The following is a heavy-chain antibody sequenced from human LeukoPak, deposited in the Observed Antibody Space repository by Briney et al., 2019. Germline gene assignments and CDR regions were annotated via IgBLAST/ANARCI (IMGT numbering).Heavy chain of an antibody. CDR2: IYYSGST. J-gene: IGHJ5*02. Sequence: SETLSLTCTVSGGSVISGDYYWSWIRQRPGKGLEWIGYIYYSGSTHYNPSLKSRVAISVDRSKNQFSLKLSSVTAADTAVYYCASLAAYVIMPWGQGTLVTVSS. CDR1: GGSVISGDYY. CDR3: ASLAAYVIMP. V-gene: IGHV4-30-4*01. D-gene: IGHD3-16*01.